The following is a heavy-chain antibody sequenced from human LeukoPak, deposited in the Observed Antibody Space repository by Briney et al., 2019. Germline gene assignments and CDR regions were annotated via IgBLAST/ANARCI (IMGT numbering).Heavy chain of an antibody. CDR1: GFTFSSYG. Sequence: GGTLRLSCAASGFTFSSYGMSWVRQAPGKGLEWVSGISGSGSDGSTYYADSVKGRFTISRDNSKNTLYLQMNSLNADDTAVYYCAGNSGWYGVSWDQGTLVTVSS. J-gene: IGHJ4*02. CDR2: ISGSGSDGST. V-gene: IGHV3-23*01. D-gene: IGHD6-19*01. CDR3: AGNSGWYGVS.